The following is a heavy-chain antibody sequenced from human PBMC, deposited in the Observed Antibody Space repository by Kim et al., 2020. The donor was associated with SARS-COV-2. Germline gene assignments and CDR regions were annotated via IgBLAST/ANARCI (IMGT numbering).Heavy chain of an antibody. V-gene: IGHV3-23*01. CDR3: AKANEYSSSSGIGY. Sequence: ADSVKGRFTISRDNSKNTLYLQMNSLRAEDTAVYYCAKANEYSSSSGIGYWGQGTLVTVSS. J-gene: IGHJ4*02. D-gene: IGHD6-6*01.